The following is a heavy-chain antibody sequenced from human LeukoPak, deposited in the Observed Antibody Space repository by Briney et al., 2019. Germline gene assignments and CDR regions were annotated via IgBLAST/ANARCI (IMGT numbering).Heavy chain of an antibody. V-gene: IGHV4-39*07. CDR2: IYYSGTT. J-gene: IGHJ4*02. CDR3: ARGARAGYNLEPFDY. D-gene: IGHD5-24*01. Sequence: SETLSLTCSVSGGSISSSDYYWGWIRQPPGKGLEWIGSIYYSGTTYYNPSLKSRVIISVDTSKNQFSLKLSSVTAADTAVYYCARGARAGYNLEPFDYWGQGTLVTVSS. CDR1: GGSISSSDYY.